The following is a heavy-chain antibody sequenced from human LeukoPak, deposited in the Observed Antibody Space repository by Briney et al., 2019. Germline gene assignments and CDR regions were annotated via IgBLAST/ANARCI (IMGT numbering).Heavy chain of an antibody. J-gene: IGHJ4*02. Sequence: SETLSLTCTVSGGSISSYFWSWIRQPPGKGLEWIGYIYYSGSANYNPSGSANYNPSLKSRVTISVDTSKNQFSLKLYSVTAADTAVYYCARRRDGYNSGVFDYWGQGILVTVSS. CDR3: ARRRDGYNSGVFDY. D-gene: IGHD5-24*01. CDR2: IYYSGSANYNPSGSA. CDR1: GGSISSYF. V-gene: IGHV4-59*01.